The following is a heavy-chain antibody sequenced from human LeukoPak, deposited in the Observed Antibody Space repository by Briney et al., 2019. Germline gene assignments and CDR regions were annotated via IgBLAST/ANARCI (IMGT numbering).Heavy chain of an antibody. Sequence: GGSLRLSCAASGFTFSSYSMNWVRQAPGKGLEWVSSISSSSSYIYYADSVKGRFTISRDNAKNSLYLQMNSLRDEDTAVYYCARDPYSGGYGAYYYYYMDLWGKGTTVTVSS. D-gene: IGHD5-12*01. V-gene: IGHV3-21*01. CDR3: ARDPYSGGYGAYYYYYMDL. J-gene: IGHJ6*03. CDR1: GFTFSSYS. CDR2: ISSSSSYI.